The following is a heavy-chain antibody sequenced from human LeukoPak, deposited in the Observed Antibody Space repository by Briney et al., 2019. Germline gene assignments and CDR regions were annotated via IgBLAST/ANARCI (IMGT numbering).Heavy chain of an antibody. CDR3: ARPSTTIFGVPDLDY. V-gene: IGHV3-30-3*01. D-gene: IGHD3-3*01. CDR2: ISYDGSNK. J-gene: IGHJ4*02. CDR1: GFTFSSYA. Sequence: PGRSLRLSCAASGFTFSSYAMHWVRQAPGKGLEWVAVISYDGSNKYYADSVKGRFTISRDNSKNTLYLQMNSLRAEDTAVYYCARPSTTIFGVPDLDYWGQGTLVTVSS.